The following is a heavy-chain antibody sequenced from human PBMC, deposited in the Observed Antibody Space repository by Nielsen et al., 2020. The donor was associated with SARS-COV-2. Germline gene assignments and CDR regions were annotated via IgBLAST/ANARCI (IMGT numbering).Heavy chain of an antibody. V-gene: IGHV4-31*03. J-gene: IGHJ4*02. CDR2: IYYTGST. Sequence: SETLSLTCTVSGDSISSGGYYWSWIRQHPGKGLEWIRNIYYTGSTYYNPSLKSRVTISVDTSKNQFSLKLTSVTVADTAVYFCARSRTLLGVVTAFPDYWGQGALVTVSS. CDR3: ARSRTLLGVVTAFPDY. D-gene: IGHD3-3*01. CDR1: GDSISSGGYY.